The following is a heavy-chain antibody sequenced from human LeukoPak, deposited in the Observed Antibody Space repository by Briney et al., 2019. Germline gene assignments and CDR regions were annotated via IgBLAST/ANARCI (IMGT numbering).Heavy chain of an antibody. CDR1: GFTFSSHW. V-gene: IGHV3-74*01. D-gene: IGHD2-2*01. CDR2: INSDGSST. J-gene: IGHJ6*03. Sequence: GGSLRLSCAASGFTFSSHWMHWVRHAPGKGLVWVSRINSDGSSTDYADSVKGRFTMSRDNAKDTLYLQMDSLRAEDTAVYYCARSMGCSSTSCYYYYYMDVWGKGTTVTVFS. CDR3: ARSMGCSSTSCYYYYYMDV.